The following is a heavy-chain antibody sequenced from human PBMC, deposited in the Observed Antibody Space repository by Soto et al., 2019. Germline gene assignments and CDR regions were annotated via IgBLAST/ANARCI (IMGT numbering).Heavy chain of an antibody. CDR2: MNPNSGNT. CDR3: AREHYGNSAWFDP. D-gene: IGHD3-10*01. V-gene: IGHV1-8*01. J-gene: IGHJ5*02. Sequence: ASXKVCCKAFGYTFTIYDINWVRQATGQGLEWMGWMNPNSGNTGYAQKFQGRVTMTRNTSISTAYMELSSLRSEDTAVYYCAREHYGNSAWFDPWGQGTLVTVSS. CDR1: GYTFTIYD.